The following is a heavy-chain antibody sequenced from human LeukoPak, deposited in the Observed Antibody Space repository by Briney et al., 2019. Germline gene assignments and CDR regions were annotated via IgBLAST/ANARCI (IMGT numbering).Heavy chain of an antibody. J-gene: IGHJ3*02. Sequence: GASVKVSCKASGYTFTSYDINWVRQATGQGLEWMGWMNPNSGNTGYAQKFQGRVTITRNTSISTAYMELSSLRSEDTAVYYCAISPIYDSSPDAFDIWGQGTMVTVSS. CDR1: GYTFTSYD. CDR2: MNPNSGNT. CDR3: AISPIYDSSPDAFDI. D-gene: IGHD3-22*01. V-gene: IGHV1-8*03.